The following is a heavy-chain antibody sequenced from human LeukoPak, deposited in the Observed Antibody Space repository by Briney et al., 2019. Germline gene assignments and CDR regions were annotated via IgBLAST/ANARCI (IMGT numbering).Heavy chain of an antibody. Sequence: ASVKVSCKASGYTFTSYAMNWVRQAPGQGLEWMGWINTNTGNPTYAQGFTGRFVFSLDTSVSTAYLQISSLKAEDTAVYYCARDLFGDYYGSGASFDYWGQGTLVTVSS. V-gene: IGHV7-4-1*02. CDR1: GYTFTSYA. CDR2: INTNTGNP. J-gene: IGHJ4*02. D-gene: IGHD3-10*01. CDR3: ARDLFGDYYGSGASFDY.